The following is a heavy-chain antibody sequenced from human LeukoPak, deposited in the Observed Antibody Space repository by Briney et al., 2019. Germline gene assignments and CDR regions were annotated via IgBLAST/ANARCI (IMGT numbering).Heavy chain of an antibody. CDR3: ASNYDILTGSSD. V-gene: IGHV4-34*01. CDR1: GGSLSGYY. CDR2: INHSGST. J-gene: IGHJ4*02. D-gene: IGHD3-9*01. Sequence: SETLSLTCAVYGGSLSGYYWSWIRQPPGKGLEWIGEINHSGSTNYNPSLKSRVTISVDTSKNQFSLKLSSVTAADTAVYYCASNYDILTGSSDWGQGTLVTVSS.